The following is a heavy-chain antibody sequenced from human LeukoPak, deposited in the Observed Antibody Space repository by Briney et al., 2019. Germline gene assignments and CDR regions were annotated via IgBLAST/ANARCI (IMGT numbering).Heavy chain of an antibody. CDR2: ISWNSGSI. Sequence: GGSLRLSCAASGFTFDDYAMHWVRQAPGKGLEWVSGISWNSGSIGYADSVKGRFTISRDNAKNSLYLQMNSLRAEDTALYYCAKDKAGYGYGILDYWGQGTLVTVSS. J-gene: IGHJ4*02. D-gene: IGHD5-18*01. CDR1: GFTFDDYA. CDR3: AKDKAGYGYGILDY. V-gene: IGHV3-9*01.